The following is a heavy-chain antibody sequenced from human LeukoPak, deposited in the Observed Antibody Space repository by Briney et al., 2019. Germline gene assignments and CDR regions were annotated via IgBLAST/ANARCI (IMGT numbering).Heavy chain of an antibody. CDR2: INHSGST. CDR1: GGSISSYY. CDR3: ATTSIAARPGVDY. V-gene: IGHV4-34*01. Sequence: SETLSLTCTVSGGSISSYYWSWIRQPPGKGLEWIGEINHSGSTNYNPSLKSRVTISVDTSKNQSSLKLSSVTAADTAVYYCATTSIAARPGVDYWGQGTLVTVSS. J-gene: IGHJ4*02. D-gene: IGHD6-6*01.